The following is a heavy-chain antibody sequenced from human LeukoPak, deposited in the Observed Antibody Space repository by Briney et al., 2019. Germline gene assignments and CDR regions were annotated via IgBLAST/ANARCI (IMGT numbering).Heavy chain of an antibody. CDR3: AKEVDSSSWYQIDY. D-gene: IGHD6-13*01. CDR1: GFTFSSYA. CDR2: ISYDGSNK. J-gene: IGHJ4*02. Sequence: PGGSLRLSCAASGFTFSSYAMHWVRQAPGKGLEWVAVISYDGSNKYYADSVKGRFTISRDNSKNTLYLQMNSLRAEDTAVYYCAKEVDSSSWYQIDYWGQGTLVTVSS. V-gene: IGHV3-30*04.